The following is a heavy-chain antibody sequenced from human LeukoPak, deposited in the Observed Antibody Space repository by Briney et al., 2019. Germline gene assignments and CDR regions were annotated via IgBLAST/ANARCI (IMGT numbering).Heavy chain of an antibody. D-gene: IGHD1-26*01. V-gene: IGHV1-24*01. J-gene: IGHJ4*02. CDR3: ATVSSGSYYLFDY. Sequence: RPGGSLRLSCAASGFTFSSYNMNWVRQAPGKGLEWMGGFDPEDGETIYAQKFQGRVTMTEDTSTDTAYMELSSLRSEDTAVYYCATVSSGSYYLFDYWGQGTLVTVSS. CDR1: GFTFSSYN. CDR2: FDPEDGET.